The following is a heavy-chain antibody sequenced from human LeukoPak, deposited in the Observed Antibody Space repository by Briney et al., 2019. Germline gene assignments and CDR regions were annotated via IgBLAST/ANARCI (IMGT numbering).Heavy chain of an antibody. V-gene: IGHV4-59*01. Sequence: SETLSLTSTVSGGSISSYYWSWIRQPPGKGLEWIGYIYYSGSTNYIPSLKSRVTISVDTSKNQFSLKLSSVTAADTAVYYCAREKELGGMDVWGKGTTVTVSS. CDR2: IYYSGST. CDR1: GGSISSYY. J-gene: IGHJ6*04. D-gene: IGHD1-7*01. CDR3: AREKELGGMDV.